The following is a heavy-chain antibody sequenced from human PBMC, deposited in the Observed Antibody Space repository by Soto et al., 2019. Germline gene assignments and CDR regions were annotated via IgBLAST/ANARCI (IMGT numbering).Heavy chain of an antibody. J-gene: IGHJ3*01. D-gene: IGHD6-13*01. V-gene: IGHV1-46*03. CDR2: INPSVGTT. Sequence: QVQLMQSGAEVKKPGASVKLSCKASEYTFSDYSLHWVRQAPGQGLEWMGIINPSVGTTTYAQRFQDRVIMTRDTSTSTVYMELSSLRSEDTAVYYCARDLFSSSWYVRAFDVWGQGTMVTVSS. CDR1: EYTFSDYS. CDR3: ARDLFSSSWYVRAFDV.